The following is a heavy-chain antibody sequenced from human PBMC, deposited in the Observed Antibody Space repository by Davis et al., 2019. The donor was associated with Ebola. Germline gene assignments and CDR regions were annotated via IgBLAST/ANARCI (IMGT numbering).Heavy chain of an antibody. D-gene: IGHD2-21*01. Sequence: PSETLSLTCTVSGGAMSSSYWTWIRQPAGKGLEWIGRIYTSGTTNYKPSLKSRVTMSVDTSKNQFSLKLTSVTAADTAVYYCARGVLLGDNWFDPWGQGTLVTVSS. CDR3: ARGVLLGDNWFDP. CDR2: IYTSGTT. J-gene: IGHJ5*02. CDR1: GGAMSSSY. V-gene: IGHV4-4*07.